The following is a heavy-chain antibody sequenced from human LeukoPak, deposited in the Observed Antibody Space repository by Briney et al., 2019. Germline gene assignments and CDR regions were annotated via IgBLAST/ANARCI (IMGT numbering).Heavy chain of an antibody. CDR2: ISGSGSDI. V-gene: IGHV3-11*01. J-gene: IGHJ4*02. CDR1: GFSFNDHY. CDR3: ARGPGRSGSDY. D-gene: IGHD6-19*01. Sequence: PGGSLRLSCAASGFSFNDHYMTWVRQAPGKGLEWLSYISGSGSDIDYAGSVKGRFTISRDNAKNSLYLQMNSLRAEDTAVYYCARGPGRSGSDYWGQGTLVTVSS.